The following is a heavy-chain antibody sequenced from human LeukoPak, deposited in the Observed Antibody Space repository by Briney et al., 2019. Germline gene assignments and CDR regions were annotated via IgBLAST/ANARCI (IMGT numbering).Heavy chain of an antibody. CDR3: AKDQRMVERLGWFDP. CDR1: GFTFSSYA. J-gene: IGHJ5*02. V-gene: IGHV3-23*01. D-gene: IGHD1-1*01. CDR2: ISGSGGST. Sequence: GASLRLSCAASGFTFSSYAMSWVRQAPGKGLEWVSAISGSGGSTYYADSVKGRSTISRDNSKNTLYLQMNSLRAEDTAVYYCAKDQRMVERLGWFDPWGQGTLVTVSS.